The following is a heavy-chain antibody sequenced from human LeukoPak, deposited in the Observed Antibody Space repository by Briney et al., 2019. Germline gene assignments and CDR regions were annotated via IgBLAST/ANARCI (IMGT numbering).Heavy chain of an antibody. V-gene: IGHV3-73*01. D-gene: IGHD2-21*02. CDR2: IRSKANSYAT. J-gene: IGHJ4*02. Sequence: GGSLRLSCAASGFTFSGSAMHWVRQASGKGLEWVGRIRSKANSYATVYGASVKGRFTISRDDSKNTAYLQLNSLKTEDTAVYYCVCGGDCFFDYWGQGALVTVSS. CDR1: GFTFSGSA. CDR3: VCGGDCFFDY.